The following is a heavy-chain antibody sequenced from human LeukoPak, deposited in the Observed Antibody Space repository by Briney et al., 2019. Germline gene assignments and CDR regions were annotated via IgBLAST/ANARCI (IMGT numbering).Heavy chain of an antibody. J-gene: IGHJ5*02. CDR2: VHHSGST. CDR1: GGSISTSSYY. D-gene: IGHD6-19*01. CDR3: ARGSSGWYGEDWFDP. Sequence: PSETLSLTCTVSGGSISTSSYYWDWIRQPPGKGLEWIGSVHHSGSTYYNPSLKSRVTISVDTSKNQFSLKLSSVTAADTAVYYCARGSSGWYGEDWFDPWGQGTLVTVSS. V-gene: IGHV4-39*07.